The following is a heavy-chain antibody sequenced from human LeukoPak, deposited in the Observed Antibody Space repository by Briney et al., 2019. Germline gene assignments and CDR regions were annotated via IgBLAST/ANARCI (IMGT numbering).Heavy chain of an antibody. V-gene: IGHV3-64*01. CDR3: ARDGSNWDFDY. J-gene: IGHJ4*02. CDR1: GFTFSGCP. Sequence: PGGSLRLSCAASGFTFSGCPVHWVRQAPGKGLEYLSGISANGGSTYYANSVKGRFTISRDNSKNTLYLQMGSLRPEDMAVYYCARDGSNWDFDYWGQGTLVTVSS. D-gene: IGHD6-13*01. CDR2: ISANGGST.